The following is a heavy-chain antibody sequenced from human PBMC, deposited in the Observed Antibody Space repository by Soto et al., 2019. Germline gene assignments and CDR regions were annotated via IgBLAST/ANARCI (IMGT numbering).Heavy chain of an antibody. CDR2: IYSSGSA. CDR1: GGSISGNY. D-gene: IGHD3-10*01. CDR3: TRGPGSYNWFDL. J-gene: IGHJ5*02. Sequence: SETLSLTCIVSGGSISGNYWSWIRQPAGKGLEWIGRIYSSGSASYNPSLKSRVIMAEDTSKNQFSLKLSSVTAADTAVYYCTRGPGSYNWFDLWGQGTLVTVSS. V-gene: IGHV4-4*07.